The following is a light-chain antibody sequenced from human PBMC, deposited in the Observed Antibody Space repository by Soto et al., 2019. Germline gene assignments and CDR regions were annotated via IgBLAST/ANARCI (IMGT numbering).Light chain of an antibody. CDR1: QDLTNY. V-gene: IGKV1-33*01. Sequence: DIQMTQSPPSLAASVGDRVTITCQASQDLTNYLNWYQQKPGEAPILLIYDTITHEEGVPSRFSGGGSGTDFTFTINGLQPEDAAIYACQQYVNRPSTFGQGTKLEIK. CDR3: QQYVNRPST. CDR2: DTI. J-gene: IGKJ2*01.